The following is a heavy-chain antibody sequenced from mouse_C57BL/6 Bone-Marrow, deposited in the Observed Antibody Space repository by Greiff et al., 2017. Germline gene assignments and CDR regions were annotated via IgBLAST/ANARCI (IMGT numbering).Heavy chain of an antibody. J-gene: IGHJ2*01. V-gene: IGHV14-4*01. Sequence: EVQLQQSGAELVRPGASVKLSCTASGFNIKDDYMHWVKQRPEQGLEWIGWIDPENGDTEYASKFQGKATITADTSSNTAYLQLSSLTSEDTAVYYCARPVYYDYGGYFDYWGQGTTLTVSS. CDR1: GFNIKDDY. D-gene: IGHD2-4*01. CDR3: ARPVYYDYGGYFDY. CDR2: IDPENGDT.